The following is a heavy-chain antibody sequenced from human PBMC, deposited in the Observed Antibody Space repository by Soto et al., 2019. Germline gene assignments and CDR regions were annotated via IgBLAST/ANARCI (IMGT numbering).Heavy chain of an antibody. J-gene: IGHJ4*02. V-gene: IGHV1-58*01. CDR1: GFTFTSSA. CDR2: IVVGSGNT. CDR3: AADGGLPGFDY. Sequence: RASVKVSCKASGFTFTSSAVQWVRQARGQRLEWIGWIVVGSGNTNYAQKFQERVTITRDMSTSTAYMELGSLRSEDTAVYYCAADGGLPGFDYWGQGTLVTVSS. D-gene: IGHD3-16*01.